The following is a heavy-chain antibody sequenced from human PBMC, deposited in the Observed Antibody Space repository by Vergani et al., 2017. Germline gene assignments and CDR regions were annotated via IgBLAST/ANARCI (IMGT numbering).Heavy chain of an antibody. CDR1: GGTFSSYA. CDR3: ARERGIYNWFDP. V-gene: IGHV1-69*04. CDR2: IIPILGIA. J-gene: IGHJ5*02. D-gene: IGHD3-16*01. Sequence: QVQLVQSGAEVKKPGSSVKVSCKASGGTFSSYAISWVRQAPGQGLEWMGRIIPILGIANYAQKFQGRVTITADKSTSTAYMELSSLRSDDTAVYYCARERGIYNWFDPWGQGTLVTVSS.